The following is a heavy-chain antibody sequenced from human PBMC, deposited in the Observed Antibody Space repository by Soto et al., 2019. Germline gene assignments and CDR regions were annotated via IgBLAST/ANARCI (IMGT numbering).Heavy chain of an antibody. V-gene: IGHV1-46*03. CDR3: SRVGPTYFQ. CDR1: GYSFTDYK. Sequence: GASVKVSCKTSGYSFTDYKLHWVRQAPGQGLDWMGLINPSDDGISYAQKFQGRVFMSKDTSTSTVYMELSSLRSDDTAVYYCSRVGPTYFQ. J-gene: IGHJ1*01. CDR2: INPSDDGI.